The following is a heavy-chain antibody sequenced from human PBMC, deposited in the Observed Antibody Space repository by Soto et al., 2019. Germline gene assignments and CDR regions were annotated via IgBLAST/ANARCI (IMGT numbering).Heavy chain of an antibody. V-gene: IGHV3-33*01. Sequence: QVQLVESGGGVVQPGRSLRLSCAASGFTFSSYGMHWVRQAPGKGLEWVAVIWYDGSNKYYADSVKGRFTISRDNSKNTLYLQMNSLRAEDTAVYYCARAYCGCDCYYYYFDYWGQGTLVTVSS. J-gene: IGHJ4*02. D-gene: IGHD2-21*02. CDR1: GFTFSSYG. CDR2: IWYDGSNK. CDR3: ARAYCGCDCYYYYFDY.